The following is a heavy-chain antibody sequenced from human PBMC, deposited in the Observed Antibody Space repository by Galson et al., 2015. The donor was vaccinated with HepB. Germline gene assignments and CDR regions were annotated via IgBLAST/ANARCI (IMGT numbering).Heavy chain of an antibody. D-gene: IGHD3-10*01. CDR2: IWDDGSNK. J-gene: IGHJ6*02. Sequence: ALRLSCAASGFTFSSYGMHWVRQAPGKGLEWVAVIWDDGSNKYYAASVKGRFTISRDNSKNTLYLQMNSLRAEDTAVHYCARSHEALWFEAWARVFYYYYYGMDVWGQGTTVTVSS. CDR3: ARSHEALWFEAWARVFYYYYYGMDV. V-gene: IGHV3-33*01. CDR1: GFTFSSYG.